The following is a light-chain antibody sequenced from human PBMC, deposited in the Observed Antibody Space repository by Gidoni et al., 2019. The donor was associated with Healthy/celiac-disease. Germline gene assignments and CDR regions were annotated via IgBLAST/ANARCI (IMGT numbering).Light chain of an antibody. J-gene: IGKJ2*01. CDR3: QQRSNWPPYT. Sequence: EIVLTKSPATLSLSPGERAPLSCRASQSVSSYLAWYQQKPGQAPRLLLYDASNRATGIPARFSGSGSGTDFTLTISSLEPEDFAVYYCQQRSNWPPYTFGQGTKLEIK. CDR2: DAS. CDR1: QSVSSY. V-gene: IGKV3-11*01.